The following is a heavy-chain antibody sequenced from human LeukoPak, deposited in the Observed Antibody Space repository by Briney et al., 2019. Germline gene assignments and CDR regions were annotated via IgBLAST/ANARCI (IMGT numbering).Heavy chain of an antibody. CDR2: IYYNGAT. V-gene: IGHV4-59*08. Sequence: PSETLSLTCTVSGGSISTYYWSWIQQPPGKGLEWIGYIYYNGATDYNPSLKSRVTISVDTSKNEFSLKLSSVTAADTALYYCARRTVTNGWFRIDYWGQGSLVIVSS. J-gene: IGHJ4*02. D-gene: IGHD6-19*01. CDR3: ARRTVTNGWFRIDY. CDR1: GGSISTYY.